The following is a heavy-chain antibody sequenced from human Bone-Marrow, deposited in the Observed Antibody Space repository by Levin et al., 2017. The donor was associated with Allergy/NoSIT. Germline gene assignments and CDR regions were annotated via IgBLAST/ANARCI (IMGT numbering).Heavy chain of an antibody. D-gene: IGHD2-2*01. CDR3: AKDKAEGASLFDY. Sequence: GGSLRLSCAASGFTFSTYWMSWVRQAPGKGLEWVANIKQDGSEKYYVDSVKGRFTISRDNAKNSLYLQMNSLRVEDTAVYYCAKDKAEGASLFDYWGQGALVTVSS. CDR2: IKQDGSEK. J-gene: IGHJ4*02. CDR1: GFTFSTYW. V-gene: IGHV3-7*01.